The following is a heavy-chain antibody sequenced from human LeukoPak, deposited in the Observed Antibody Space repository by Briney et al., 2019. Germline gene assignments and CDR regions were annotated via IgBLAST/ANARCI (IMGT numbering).Heavy chain of an antibody. CDR1: GYTFTGYY. CDR2: INPNSGGT. D-gene: IGHD3-3*01. V-gene: IGHV1-2*02. J-gene: IGHJ4*02. CDR3: ARDLSHYDFWSGYPNPYFDY. Sequence: ASVKVSCKASGYTFTGYYMHWVRQAPGQGLEWMGWINPNSGGTNYAQKFQGRVTMTRDTSISTAYMELSRLRSDDTAVYYCARDLSHYDFWSGYPNPYFDYWGQGTLVTVPS.